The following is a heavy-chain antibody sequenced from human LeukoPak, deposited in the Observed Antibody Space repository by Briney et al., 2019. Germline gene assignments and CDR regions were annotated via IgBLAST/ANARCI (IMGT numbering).Heavy chain of an antibody. CDR1: GFTFSSYS. CDR3: ARDRIAARPGSFDY. CDR2: ISSSSSYI. V-gene: IGHV3-21*01. Sequence: GGSLRLSCAASGFTFSSYSMNWVRQAPGKGLEWVSSISSSSSYIYYADSVKGRFTISRDNAKNSLYLQMNSLRAEDTAVYYCARDRIAARPGSFDYWGQGTLVTVSS. D-gene: IGHD6-6*01. J-gene: IGHJ4*02.